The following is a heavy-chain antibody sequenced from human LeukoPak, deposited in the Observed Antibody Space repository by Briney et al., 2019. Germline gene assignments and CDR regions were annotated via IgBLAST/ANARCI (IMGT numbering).Heavy chain of an antibody. CDR3: ARDEAGTGKNYYYYYMDV. J-gene: IGHJ6*03. D-gene: IGHD1-1*01. CDR1: GGSISSSSYY. Sequence: PSETLSLTCTVSGGSISSSSYYWGWIRQPPGKGLEWIGRIYTSGSTNYNPSLKSRVTMSVDTSKNQFSLKLSSVTAADTAVYYCARDEAGTGKNYYYYYMDVWGKGTTVTVSS. V-gene: IGHV4-39*07. CDR2: IYTSGST.